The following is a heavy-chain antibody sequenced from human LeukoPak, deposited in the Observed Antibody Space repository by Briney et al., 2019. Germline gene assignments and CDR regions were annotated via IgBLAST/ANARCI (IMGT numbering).Heavy chain of an antibody. CDR3: ARGGYYDFWSGYFDRVETRMSDAFDI. Sequence: GGSLRLSCAASGFTFSSYGMHWVRQAPGKGLEWVAVIWYDGSNKYYADSVKGRFTISRDNSKNTLYLQMNSLRAEDTAVYYCARGGYYDFWSGYFDRVETRMSDAFDIWGQGTMVTVSS. CDR2: IWYDGSNK. CDR1: GFTFSSYG. V-gene: IGHV3-33*01. D-gene: IGHD3-3*01. J-gene: IGHJ3*02.